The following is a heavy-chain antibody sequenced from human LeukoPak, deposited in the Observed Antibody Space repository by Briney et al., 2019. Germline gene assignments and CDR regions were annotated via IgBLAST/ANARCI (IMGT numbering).Heavy chain of an antibody. Sequence: GGSLRLSCAASGFTFSGYVMTWVRQAPGKGLECVSAISGSGGSTYYADSVKGRFTISRDNSKNTLYLQMNSLRAEDTAVYYCDIAAAGTPPFDYWGQGTLVTVSS. D-gene: IGHD6-13*01. J-gene: IGHJ4*02. CDR2: ISGSGGST. CDR3: DIAAAGTPPFDY. V-gene: IGHV3-23*01. CDR1: GFTFSGYV.